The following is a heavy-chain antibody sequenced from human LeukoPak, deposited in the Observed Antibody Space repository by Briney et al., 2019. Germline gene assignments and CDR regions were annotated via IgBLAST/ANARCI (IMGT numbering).Heavy chain of an antibody. D-gene: IGHD3-22*01. J-gene: IGHJ4*02. CDR1: GFTFSSYA. V-gene: IGHV3-30*04. Sequence: TGGSLRLSCAASGFTFSSYAMHWVRQAPGKGLEWVAVISYDGSNKYYADSVKGRFTISRDNSKNTLYLQMNSLRAEDTAVYYCARGYYDSSGYPLYPVDYWGQGTLVTVSS. CDR3: ARGYYDSSGYPLYPVDY. CDR2: ISYDGSNK.